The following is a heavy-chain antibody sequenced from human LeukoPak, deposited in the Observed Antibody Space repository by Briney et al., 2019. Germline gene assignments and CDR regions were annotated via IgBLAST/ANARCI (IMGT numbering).Heavy chain of an antibody. CDR2: ISGYNGNT. Sequence: ASVKVSCKASGYTFTSYGISWVRQAPGQGLGWMGWISGYNGNTNYAQKFQGRVTMTTDTSTSTVYMELRSLRSDDTAVYYCARDYSMGANLYNWFDPWGQGTLLTVSS. J-gene: IGHJ5*01. V-gene: IGHV1-18*01. CDR3: ARDYSMGANLYNWFDP. CDR1: GYTFTSYG. D-gene: IGHD1-26*01.